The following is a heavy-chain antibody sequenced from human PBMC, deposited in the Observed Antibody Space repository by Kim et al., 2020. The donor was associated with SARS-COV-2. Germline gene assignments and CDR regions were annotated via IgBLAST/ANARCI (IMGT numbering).Heavy chain of an antibody. Sequence: PSFQGHVTISADKSISTAYLQWSSLKASDTAMYYCASLPMVRGVNYAFDIWGQGTMVTVSS. J-gene: IGHJ3*02. CDR3: ASLPMVRGVNYAFDI. D-gene: IGHD3-10*01. V-gene: IGHV5-10-1*01.